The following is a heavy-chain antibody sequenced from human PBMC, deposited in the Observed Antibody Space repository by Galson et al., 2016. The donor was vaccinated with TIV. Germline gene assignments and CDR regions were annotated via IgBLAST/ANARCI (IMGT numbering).Heavy chain of an antibody. CDR1: GFTLSSYA. Sequence: SLRLSCAASGFTLSSYAMHWVRQAPGKGLEWVAIISYDRSDKYYADSVKGRFTISRDNSKNTLYLQMNSLRVEDTAVYYCARQWQSYSFDYWGQGTLVTVSS. J-gene: IGHJ4*02. CDR3: ARQWQSYSFDY. D-gene: IGHD6-19*01. V-gene: IGHV3-33*01. CDR2: ISYDRSDK.